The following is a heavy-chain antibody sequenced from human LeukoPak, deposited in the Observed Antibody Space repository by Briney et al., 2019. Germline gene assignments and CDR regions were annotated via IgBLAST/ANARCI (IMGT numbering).Heavy chain of an antibody. J-gene: IGHJ4*02. D-gene: IGHD6-13*01. CDR1: GYTFTSYG. V-gene: IGHV1-18*01. Sequence: ASVKVSCKASGYTFTSYGISWVRQAPGQGLEWMGWISTYNGNTNYAQKLQGRVTVTTDTSTSTAYMELRSLKSDDTALYYCARSGYVSSWYYFDYWGQGTLVTVSS. CDR3: ARSGYVSSWYYFDY. CDR2: ISTYNGNT.